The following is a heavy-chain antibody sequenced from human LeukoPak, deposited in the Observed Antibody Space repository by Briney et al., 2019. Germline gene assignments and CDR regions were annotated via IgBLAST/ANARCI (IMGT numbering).Heavy chain of an antibody. CDR1: GYTFTSYY. CDR2: INPSGGST. CDR3: ARAVTRRYCSSTSCYDYYYYGMDV. Sequence: GASVTVSCKASGYTFTSYYMHWVRQAPGQGLEWMGIINPSGGSTSYAQKFQGRVTMTRDTSTSTVYMELSSLRSEDTAVYYCARAVTRRYCSSTSCYDYYYYGMDVWGQGTTVTVSS. D-gene: IGHD2-2*01. J-gene: IGHJ6*02. V-gene: IGHV1-46*01.